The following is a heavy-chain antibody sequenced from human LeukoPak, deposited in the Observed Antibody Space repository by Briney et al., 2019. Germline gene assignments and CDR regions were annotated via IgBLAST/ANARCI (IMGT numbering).Heavy chain of an antibody. V-gene: IGHV3-23*01. CDR3: AKGGAQQLRVTPVSY. CDR1: GFTFSSYA. Sequence: GGSLRLSCAASGFTFSSYAMSWVRQAPGKGLEWVSAISGSGGSTYYADSVKGRFTISRDNSKNTLYLQMNSLRAEDTAVYYCAKGGAQQLRVTPVSYWGQGTLVTVSS. CDR2: ISGSGGST. J-gene: IGHJ4*02. D-gene: IGHD6-13*01.